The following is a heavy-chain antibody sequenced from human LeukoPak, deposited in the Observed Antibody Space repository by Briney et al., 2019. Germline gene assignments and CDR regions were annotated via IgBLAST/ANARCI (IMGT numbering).Heavy chain of an antibody. CDR2: LSGSGITT. CDR1: GFTFSNSA. CDR3: VKFRGIQHYNYHMDV. J-gene: IGHJ6*03. D-gene: IGHD3-10*01. V-gene: IGHV3-23*01. Sequence: GGSLRLSCAASGFTFSNSAMSWVRQAPGKGLEWVSTLSGSGITTYYADSVKGRFTISRDNSKNTLSLQMNSLRAEDAAVYYCVKFRGIQHYNYHMDVWGKGTTVTVSS.